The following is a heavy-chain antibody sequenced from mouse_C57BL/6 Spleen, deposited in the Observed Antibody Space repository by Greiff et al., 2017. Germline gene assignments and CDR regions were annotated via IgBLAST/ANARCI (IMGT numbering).Heavy chain of an antibody. V-gene: IGHV1-26*01. J-gene: IGHJ1*03. Sequence: VQLQQSGPELVKPGASVKISCKASGYTFTDYYMNWVKQSHGKSLEWIGDINPNNGGTSYNQKFKGKATLTVDKSSSTAYMELRSLTSEDSAVDYCARTSDVWGTGTTVTVSA. CDR3: ARTSDV. CDR1: GYTFTDYY. CDR2: INPNNGGT.